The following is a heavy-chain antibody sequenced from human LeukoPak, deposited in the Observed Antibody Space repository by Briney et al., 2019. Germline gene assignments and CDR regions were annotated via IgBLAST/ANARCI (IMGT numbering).Heavy chain of an antibody. CDR3: ARVKYCSGGSCYADYYYGMDV. CDR1: GDSITSYY. D-gene: IGHD2-15*01. V-gene: IGHV4-59*08. Sequence: SETLSLTCTVSGDSITSYYWSWIRQPPGKGLEWIGFIYYSGSTNYNPSLKSRVTISVDTSKNQFSLKLSSVTAADTAVYYCARVKYCSGGSCYADYYYGMDVWGQGTTVTVSS. CDR2: IYYSGST. J-gene: IGHJ6*02.